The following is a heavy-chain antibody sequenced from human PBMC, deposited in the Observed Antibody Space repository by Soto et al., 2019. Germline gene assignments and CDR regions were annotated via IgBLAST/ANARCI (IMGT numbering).Heavy chain of an antibody. D-gene: IGHD1-26*01. CDR3: ARVGHITNYGMAV. Sequence: QVQLVQSGAEVQKPGSSVQVSCAASGGTFSSYPINWVRQAPGQGLEWMGGIIPSFGTSNYAQKFQGRVTITADDSTSTAYMELRSLRSEDTAVYYCARVGHITNYGMAVWGQGTTVTVSS. J-gene: IGHJ6*02. CDR2: IIPSFGTS. V-gene: IGHV1-69*01. CDR1: GGTFSSYP.